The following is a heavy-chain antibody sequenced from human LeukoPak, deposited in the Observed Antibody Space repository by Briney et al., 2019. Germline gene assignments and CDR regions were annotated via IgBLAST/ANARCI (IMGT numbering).Heavy chain of an antibody. D-gene: IGHD3-22*01. CDR1: GITASNFY. Sequence: GGSLRLSCAASGITASNFYMMWVRQAPGKGLEWVSYISNNDVTKYADSVKGRFTISRDNSKMTLTLQMNSLRAEDTAVYYCAKRLKRNYYYHYAMDVWGQGTTVTVSS. J-gene: IGHJ6*02. V-gene: IGHV3-53*01. CDR3: AKRLKRNYYYHYAMDV. CDR2: ISNNDVT.